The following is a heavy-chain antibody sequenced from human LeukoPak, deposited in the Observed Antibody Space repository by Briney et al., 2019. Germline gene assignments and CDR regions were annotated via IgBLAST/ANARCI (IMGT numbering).Heavy chain of an antibody. Sequence: GRSLRLSCAASGFTFSSYGMHWVRQAPGKGPEWVAVISYDGSNKYYADSVKGRFTISRDNSKNTLYLQMNSLRAEDTAVYYCARGSGYSYEKYYYYGMDVWGQGTTVTVSS. D-gene: IGHD5-18*01. CDR3: ARGSGYSYEKYYYYGMDV. CDR1: GFTFSSYG. CDR2: ISYDGSNK. J-gene: IGHJ6*02. V-gene: IGHV3-30*03.